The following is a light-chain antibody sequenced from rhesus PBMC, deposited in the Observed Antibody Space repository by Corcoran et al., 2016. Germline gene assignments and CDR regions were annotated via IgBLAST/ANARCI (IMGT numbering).Light chain of an antibody. CDR1: QSVGSN. Sequence: ETVVTQSPATLSLSPGERATLSCRASQSVGSNLAWYQQKPGQAPKLLSDDASSRATGIPERFSGSGSGTEFTLTISSLEPEDVGVYYCQQYNNWNTFGTGTKLDIK. V-gene: IGKV3-42*02. CDR3: QQYNNWNT. J-gene: IGKJ3*01. CDR2: DAS.